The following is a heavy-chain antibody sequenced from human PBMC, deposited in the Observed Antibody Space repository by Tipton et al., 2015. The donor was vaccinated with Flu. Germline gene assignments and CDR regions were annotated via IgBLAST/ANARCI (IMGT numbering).Heavy chain of an antibody. CDR3: ARYGTYDRSRYFQH. V-gene: IGHV4-34*01. J-gene: IGHJ1*01. Sequence: LRLSCAVYGGSFSSHYWSWIRQPPGKGLEWIGEINPSGSTNYNPSLKSRVTISGDTSKNQVSLKLSSVTAADTAVYYCARYGTYDRSRYFQHWGQGTLVTVSS. CDR2: INPSGST. D-gene: IGHD1-26*01. CDR1: GGSFSSHY.